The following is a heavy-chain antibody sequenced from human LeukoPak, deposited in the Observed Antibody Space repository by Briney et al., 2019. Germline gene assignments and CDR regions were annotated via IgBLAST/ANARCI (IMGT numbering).Heavy chain of an antibody. CDR2: INHSGST. J-gene: IGHJ4*02. CDR1: GGSFSGYY. Sequence: SETLSLTCAVYGGSFSGYYWSWIRQPPGKGLEWIGEINHSGSTNYNPSLKSRVTISVDTSKSQFSLKLSSVTAADTAVYYCARGDYSNYLFDYWGQGTLVTVSS. D-gene: IGHD4-11*01. CDR3: ARGDYSNYLFDY. V-gene: IGHV4-34*01.